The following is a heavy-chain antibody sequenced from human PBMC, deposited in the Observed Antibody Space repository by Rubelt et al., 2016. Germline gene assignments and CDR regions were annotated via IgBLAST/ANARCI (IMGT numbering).Heavy chain of an antibody. Sequence: LVQSGVEVKKPGSSVKVSCKASGGTFSSYAISWVRQAPGQGLEWMGRIIPILGIANYAQKFQGRVTITADKSTSTAYMELSSLRSEDTAVYYCARVPAGYCSCTSCYVSDYWGQGTLVTVSS. CDR3: ARVPAGYCSCTSCYVSDY. CDR2: IIPILGIA. V-gene: IGHV1-69*04. CDR1: GGTFSSYA. J-gene: IGHJ4*02. D-gene: IGHD2-2*03.